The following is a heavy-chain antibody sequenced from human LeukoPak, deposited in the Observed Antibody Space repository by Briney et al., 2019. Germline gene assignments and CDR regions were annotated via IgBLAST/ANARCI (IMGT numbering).Heavy chain of an antibody. CDR3: ARADIVVVPAAMNYYYYMDV. D-gene: IGHD2-2*01. Sequence: SVKVSCKASGGTFSSYAISWVRQAPGQGLEWMGGIIPIFGTANYAQKFQGRVTITADESTSTAYMELSSLRSEDTAVYYCARADIVVVPAAMNYYYYMDVWGKGTTVTVSS. CDR2: IIPIFGTA. CDR1: GGTFSSYA. J-gene: IGHJ6*03. V-gene: IGHV1-69*13.